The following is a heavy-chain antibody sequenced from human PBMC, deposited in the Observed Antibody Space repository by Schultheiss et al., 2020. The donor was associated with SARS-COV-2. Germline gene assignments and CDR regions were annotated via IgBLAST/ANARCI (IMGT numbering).Heavy chain of an antibody. Sequence: GGSLRLSCAASGFTVSSNYMSWVRQAPGKGLEWVSAISGSGGSTYYADSVKGRFTISRDNAKNTLYVQMNSLRAEDTAVYYCARGFGSTTAHFDDWGQGTLVTVSS. CDR1: GFTVSSNY. CDR3: ARGFGSTTAHFDD. CDR2: ISGSGGST. J-gene: IGHJ4*02. D-gene: IGHD4-17*01. V-gene: IGHV3-23*01.